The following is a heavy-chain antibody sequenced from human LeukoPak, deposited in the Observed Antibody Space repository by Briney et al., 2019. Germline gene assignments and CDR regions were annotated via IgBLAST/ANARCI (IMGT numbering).Heavy chain of an antibody. V-gene: IGHV3-23*01. Sequence: GGSLRLSCAASGFTFSNYAMTWVRQAPGKGLEWVSGISGSGGSTYYADSVKGRFTISRDNSKNTLYLQMNSLRAEDTAVYYCAKDPIAAAGTSSFDYWGQGTLVTVSS. CDR3: AKDPIAAAGTSSFDY. CDR2: ISGSGGST. D-gene: IGHD6-13*01. CDR1: GFTFSNYA. J-gene: IGHJ4*02.